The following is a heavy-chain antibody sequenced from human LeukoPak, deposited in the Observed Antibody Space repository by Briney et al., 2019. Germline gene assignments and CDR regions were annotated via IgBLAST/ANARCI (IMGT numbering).Heavy chain of an antibody. D-gene: IGHD2-2*02. Sequence: SETLSLTCAVYGGSFSGYYWSWIRQPPGKGLEWIGEINHSGSTNYNPSLKSRVTISVDTSKNQFSLKLSSVTAADTAVYYCAREVVPAAIKGVGMDVWGQGTTVTVSS. CDR2: INHSGST. V-gene: IGHV4-34*01. CDR1: GGSFSGYY. J-gene: IGHJ6*02. CDR3: AREVVPAAIKGVGMDV.